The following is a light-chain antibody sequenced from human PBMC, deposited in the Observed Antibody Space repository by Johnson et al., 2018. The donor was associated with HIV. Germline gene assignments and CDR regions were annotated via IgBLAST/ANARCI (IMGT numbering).Light chain of an antibody. V-gene: IGLV1-51*01. J-gene: IGLJ1*01. CDR3: GTWDSSLNV. CDR2: DNN. Sequence: QSVLTQPPSVSAAPGQKVTISCSGSSSNIGSNFVSWYQQVPGTAPKLLIYDNNKRPSGIPDRFSGSKYGTSATLGITGLQTGDEADYYCGTWDSSLNVFGTGTKVTVL. CDR1: SSNIGSNF.